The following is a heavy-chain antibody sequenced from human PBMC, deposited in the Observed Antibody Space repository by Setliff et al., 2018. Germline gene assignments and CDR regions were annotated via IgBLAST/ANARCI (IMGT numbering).Heavy chain of an antibody. Sequence: SETLSLTCIVSGGSINSYYWNWIRQPPGKGLEWIGYIYYSGNSNYDTNYNPSLKSRVTILSDTSKNQFSLILSSVTAADTAVYYCARALGSSSFPFDYWGQGTLVTVSS. V-gene: IGHV4-59*01. CDR3: ARALGSSSFPFDY. J-gene: IGHJ4*02. D-gene: IGHD6-13*01. CDR2: IYYSGNSNYDT. CDR1: GGSINSYY.